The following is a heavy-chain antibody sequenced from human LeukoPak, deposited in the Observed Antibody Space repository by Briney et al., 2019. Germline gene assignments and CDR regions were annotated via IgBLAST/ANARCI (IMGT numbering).Heavy chain of an antibody. J-gene: IGHJ5*02. CDR1: GGSISSYY. Sequence: SETLSLTCTVSGGSISSYYWSWIRQPPGKGLEWIGYIYYSGSTNYNPSLKSRVTISVDTSKNQFSLKLSSVTAADTAVYYCARAVFWSGLSWFDPWGQGTLVNVSS. CDR2: IYYSGST. D-gene: IGHD3-3*01. CDR3: ARAVFWSGLSWFDP. V-gene: IGHV4-59*01.